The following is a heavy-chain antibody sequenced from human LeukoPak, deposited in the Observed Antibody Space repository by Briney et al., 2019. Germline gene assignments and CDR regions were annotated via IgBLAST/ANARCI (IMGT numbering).Heavy chain of an antibody. D-gene: IGHD4/OR15-4a*01. CDR3: ARRNDYGDPFDY. J-gene: IGHJ4*02. V-gene: IGHV5-51*01. Sequence: GESLKISCKGSENNLVNHWIGWVRQRPGKGLEWMGIIYPSDSDTRYNPSFQGHVAFSADKSINTAYLQWSSLEASDTAIYYCARRNDYGDPFDYWGQGTLVTVSS. CDR2: IYPSDSDT. CDR1: ENNLVNHW.